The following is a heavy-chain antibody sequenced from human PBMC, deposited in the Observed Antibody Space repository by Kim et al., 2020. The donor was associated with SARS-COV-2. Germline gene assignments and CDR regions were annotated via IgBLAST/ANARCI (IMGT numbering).Heavy chain of an antibody. V-gene: IGHV4-34*01. CDR3: ARGRVFDY. CDR2: INHSGST. Sequence: SETLSLTCAVYGGSFSGYYWSWIRQPPGKGLEWIGEINHSGSTNYNPSLKSRVTISVDTSKNQFSLKLSSVTAADTAVYYCARGRVFDYWGQGTLVTVSS. J-gene: IGHJ4*02. CDR1: GGSFSGYY.